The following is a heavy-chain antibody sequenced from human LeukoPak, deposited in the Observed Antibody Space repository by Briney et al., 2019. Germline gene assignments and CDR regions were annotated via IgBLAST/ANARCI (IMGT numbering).Heavy chain of an antibody. Sequence: GGSLRLSCAASGFTFNTFWMTWVRQAPGKGLEWVANINHNGTKKYYMDSVGGRFTISRDNAKNSLSLEMKSLRLDDTAVYYCARDGGDLWPLDEWGRGTLVTVSS. CDR3: ARDGGDLWPLDE. V-gene: IGHV3-7*01. CDR1: GFTFNTFW. J-gene: IGHJ4*02. D-gene: IGHD3-16*01. CDR2: INHNGTKK.